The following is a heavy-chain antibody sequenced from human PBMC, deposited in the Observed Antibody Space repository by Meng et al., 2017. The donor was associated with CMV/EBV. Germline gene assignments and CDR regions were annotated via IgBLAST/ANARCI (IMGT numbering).Heavy chain of an antibody. J-gene: IGHJ4*02. CDR2: IYYSGST. CDR1: GGSISSYY. V-gene: IGHV4-59*01. CDR3: ARGLRNYYDSSGPAYYFDY. D-gene: IGHD3-22*01. Sequence: GSLRLSCTVSGGSISSYYWSWIRQPPGKGLEWIGYIYYSGSTNYNPSLKSRVTISVDTSKNQISLKLSSVTAADTAVYYCARGLRNYYDSSGPAYYFDYWGQGTLVTVSS.